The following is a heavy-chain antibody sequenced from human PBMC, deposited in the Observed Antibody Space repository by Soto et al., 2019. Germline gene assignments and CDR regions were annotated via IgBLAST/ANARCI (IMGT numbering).Heavy chain of an antibody. V-gene: IGHV1-69*15. Sequence: QVQLVQSGAEVKKPGSSVKVSCKASGGTFSNYAITWVRQAPGQGLEWLGRIIPIFGSANYAQKFQGRVSITADESTTAAHMELISLRSDDTAVYYCAKDGGKEGFFGNWFDPWGQGTLVTVSS. CDR3: AKDGGKEGFFGNWFDP. CDR1: GGTFSNYA. D-gene: IGHD3-16*01. CDR2: IIPIFGSA. J-gene: IGHJ5*02.